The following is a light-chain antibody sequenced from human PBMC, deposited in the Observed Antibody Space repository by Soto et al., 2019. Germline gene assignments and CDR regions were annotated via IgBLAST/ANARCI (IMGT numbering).Light chain of an antibody. V-gene: IGKV3-20*01. J-gene: IGKJ1*01. CDR2: GAS. CDR1: PSVSSSY. CDR3: QEYGSSPWT. Sequence: EIVLTQSPGTLSLSPGERATLSCRASPSVSSSYLAWYQQKPGQAPRLLIYGASSRATGIPDKFSGSGSGTDFTLTISRLEPDDFAVDYCQEYGSSPWTFGQGTKVEIK.